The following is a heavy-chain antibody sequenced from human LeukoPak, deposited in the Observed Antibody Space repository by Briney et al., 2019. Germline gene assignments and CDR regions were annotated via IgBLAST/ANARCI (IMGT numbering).Heavy chain of an antibody. Sequence: GGSLRLSCAASGFTFSSYGMHWVRQAPGKGLEWVAVISYDGSKKYYADSVKGRFTISRDNSNNTLSLQMNSLRAEDTAVYYCAKGPGGSGYYYSPWFQHWGQGTLVTVSS. CDR1: GFTFSSYG. V-gene: IGHV3-30*18. J-gene: IGHJ1*01. CDR2: ISYDGSKK. CDR3: AKGPGGSGYYYSPWFQH. D-gene: IGHD3-22*01.